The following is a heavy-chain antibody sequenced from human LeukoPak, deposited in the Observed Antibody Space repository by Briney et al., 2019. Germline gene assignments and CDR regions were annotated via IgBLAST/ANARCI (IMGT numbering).Heavy chain of an antibody. CDR2: IIPNFGTA. CDR1: GGTFSSYA. D-gene: IGHD2-2*01. Sequence: ASVKVSCKASGGTFSSYAISWVRQAPGQGLEWMGGIIPNFGTANYAQKFQGRVTITADESTSTAYMELSSLRSEDTAVYYCARVVVPAATSIYYGMDVWGQGTTVTVSS. J-gene: IGHJ6*02. V-gene: IGHV1-69*13. CDR3: ARVVVPAATSIYYGMDV.